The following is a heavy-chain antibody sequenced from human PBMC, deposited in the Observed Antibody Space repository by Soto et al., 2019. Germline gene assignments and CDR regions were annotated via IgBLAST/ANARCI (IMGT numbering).Heavy chain of an antibody. CDR2: IYHSGST. D-gene: IGHD2-15*01. CDR3: ARGHGGNFDY. V-gene: IGHV4-38-2*01. Sequence: SETLSLTCAVSGYSISSGYYWGWIRQPPGKGLEWIGSIYHSGSTYYNPSLKSRVTISVDTSKNQFSLKLSSVTAADTAVYYCARGHGGNFDYWGQGTLVTVSS. J-gene: IGHJ4*02. CDR1: GYSISSGYY.